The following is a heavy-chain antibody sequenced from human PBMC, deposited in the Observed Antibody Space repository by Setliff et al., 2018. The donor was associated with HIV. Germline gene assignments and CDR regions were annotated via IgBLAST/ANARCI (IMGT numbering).Heavy chain of an antibody. D-gene: IGHD3-10*01. CDR1: GDTSSTYA. CDR2: FIPILDIT. V-gene: IGHV1-69*10. Sequence: SVKVSCKASGDTSSTYAINWVRQAPGQGLEWMGQFIPILDITNYAQKFQGRVTITADKSTNTMSMEMTGLTSEDTAVYYCAGPRGDEAFDIWGQGTMVTVSS. J-gene: IGHJ3*02. CDR3: AGPRGDEAFDI.